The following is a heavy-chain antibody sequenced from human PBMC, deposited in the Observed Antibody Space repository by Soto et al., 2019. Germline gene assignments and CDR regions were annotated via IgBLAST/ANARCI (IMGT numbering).Heavy chain of an antibody. J-gene: IGHJ4*02. CDR1: GGTFSSYT. V-gene: IGHV1-69*02. D-gene: IGHD5-12*01. CDR2: IIPSLGRA. CDR3: ARLGINSGYDL. Sequence: QVQLVQSGAEVKKPGSSVKVPCKASGGTFSSYTITWVRQAPGQGLEWMGRIIPSLGRANYAQKFQGRVTITADKSTSTAYMELSSLRSEDTAVYYCARLGINSGYDLWGQGTLVTVSS.